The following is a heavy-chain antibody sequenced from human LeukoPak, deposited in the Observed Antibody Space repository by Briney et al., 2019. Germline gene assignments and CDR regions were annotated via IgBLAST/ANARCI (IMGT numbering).Heavy chain of an antibody. CDR1: GGSFSGYY. D-gene: IGHD5-18*01. J-gene: IGHJ4*02. V-gene: IGHV4-34*01. CDR3: ASSPVDTAMGVDY. Sequence: PSETLSLTCAVYGGSFSGYYWSWIRQPPGKGLEWIGEINHSGSTNYNPSLKSRVTISVDTSKNQFSLKLSSVTAADTAVYYCASSPVDTAMGVDYWGQGTLVTASS. CDR2: INHSGST.